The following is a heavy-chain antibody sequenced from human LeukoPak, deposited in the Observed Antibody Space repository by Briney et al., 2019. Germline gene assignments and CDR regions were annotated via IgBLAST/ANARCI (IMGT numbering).Heavy chain of an antibody. V-gene: IGHV4-34*01. CDR1: GGSFSGYY. CDR3: ARGPYCSSTSCRNTRYYYYYYMDV. D-gene: IGHD2-2*01. Sequence: PSETLSLTCAVYGGSFSGYYWSWIRQPPGKGLEWIGEINHSGSTNYNPSLKSRVTISVDTSKNQFSLKLSSVTAADTAVYYCARGPYCSSTSCRNTRYYYYYYMDVWGQGTLVTVSS. J-gene: IGHJ6*03. CDR2: INHSGST.